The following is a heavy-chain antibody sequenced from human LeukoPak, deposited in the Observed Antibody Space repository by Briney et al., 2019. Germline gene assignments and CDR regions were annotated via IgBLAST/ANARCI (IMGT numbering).Heavy chain of an antibody. CDR2: VYTSGST. CDR1: GGSLSSYY. J-gene: IGHJ6*03. CDR3: ARAPGYRSTTSCEYYYYMDV. Sequence: PSETLSLTCTVSGGSLSSYYWSWIRQPAGKGLEWIGRVYTSGSTNYNPSLKSRVTMSIDTSKNQFSLEVSSVTAADTAVYYCARAPGYRSTTSCEYYYYMDVWGKGTTVTVSS. V-gene: IGHV4-4*07. D-gene: IGHD2-2*01.